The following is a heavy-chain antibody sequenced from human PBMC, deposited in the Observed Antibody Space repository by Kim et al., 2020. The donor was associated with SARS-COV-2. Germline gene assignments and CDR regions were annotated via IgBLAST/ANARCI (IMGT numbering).Heavy chain of an antibody. V-gene: IGHV4-34*01. CDR3: ARGWNYGSGSYYPLFDY. J-gene: IGHJ4*02. D-gene: IGHD3-10*01. Sequence: SETLSLTCAVYGGSFSGYYWTWNRQPPGKGLEWIGEINHSGSTNYNPSLKSRVTISVDTSKNQFSLKLSSVTAADTAVYYCARGWNYGSGSYYPLFDYWGQGTLVTVSS. CDR1: GGSFSGYY. CDR2: INHSGST.